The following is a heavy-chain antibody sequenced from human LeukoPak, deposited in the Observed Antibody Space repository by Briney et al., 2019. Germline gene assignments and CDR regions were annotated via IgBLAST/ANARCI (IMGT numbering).Heavy chain of an antibody. D-gene: IGHD3-10*01. J-gene: IGHJ4*02. CDR2: ISSSSSYI. CDR3: ARDRRITMVRGVITPIDY. CDR1: GFTFSSYS. V-gene: IGHV3-21*01. Sequence: PGGSLRLSCAASGFTFSSYSMNWVRQAPGKGLEWVSSISSSSSYIYYADSVKGRFTISRDNAKNSLYLQMNSLRAEDTAVYYCARDRRITMVRGVITPIDYWGQGTLVTVSS.